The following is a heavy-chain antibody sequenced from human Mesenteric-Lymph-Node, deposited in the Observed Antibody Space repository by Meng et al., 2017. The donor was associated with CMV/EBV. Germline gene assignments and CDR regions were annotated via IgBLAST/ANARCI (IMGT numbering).Heavy chain of an antibody. V-gene: IGHV3-11*01. D-gene: IGHD2-2*01. CDR3: AKSLVVVPAAIYRGPRGNYYYGMDV. CDR1: GFTFSDYY. Sequence: GGSLRLSCAASGFTFSDYYMSWIRQAPGKGLEWVSYISSSGSTIYYADSVKGRFTISRDNAKNSLYLQMNSLRAEDTAVYYCAKSLVVVPAAIYRGPRGNYYYGMDVWGQGTTVTVSS. J-gene: IGHJ6*02. CDR2: ISSSGSTI.